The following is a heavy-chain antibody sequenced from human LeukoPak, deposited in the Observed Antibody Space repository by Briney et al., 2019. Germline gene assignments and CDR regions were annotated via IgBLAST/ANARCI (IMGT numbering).Heavy chain of an antibody. CDR1: GGSISSSSYY. J-gene: IGHJ6*02. Sequence: SETLSLTCTVSGGSISSSSYYWGWSRQPPGKGLEWIGSIYYSGSTYYNPSLKSRVTISVDTSKNQFSLKLSSVTAADTAVYYCARRVITIFGVVINYGMDVWGQGTTVTVSS. CDR2: IYYSGST. D-gene: IGHD3-3*01. CDR3: ARRVITIFGVVINYGMDV. V-gene: IGHV4-39*01.